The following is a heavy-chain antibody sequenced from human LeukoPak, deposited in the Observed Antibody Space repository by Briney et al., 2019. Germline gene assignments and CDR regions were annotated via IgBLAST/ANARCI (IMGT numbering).Heavy chain of an antibody. J-gene: IGHJ6*04. D-gene: IGHD3-9*01. CDR1: GYTFTGYY. Sequence: ASVKVSCKASGYTFTGYYMHWVRQAPGQGLEWMGWINPNSGGTNYAQKFQGWVTMTRDTSISTAYMELSRLRSDDTAVYYCAREPLSYDILTGYYSAGMDVWGKVTTVTVSS. V-gene: IGHV1-2*04. CDR2: INPNSGGT. CDR3: AREPLSYDILTGYYSAGMDV.